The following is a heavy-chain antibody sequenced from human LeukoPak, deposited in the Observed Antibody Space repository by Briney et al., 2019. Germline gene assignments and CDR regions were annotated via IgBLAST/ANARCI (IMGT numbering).Heavy chain of an antibody. J-gene: IGHJ5*02. Sequence: GASVKVSCKASGYTFTGYYMHWVRQAPGQGLEWMGWINPNSGGTNYAQKFLGRVTMTRNTSISTAYMELSRLRSDDTAVYYCARARRYNWNSSGFDPWGQGTLVTVSS. CDR1: GYTFTGYY. CDR3: ARARRYNWNSSGFDP. D-gene: IGHD1-7*01. V-gene: IGHV1-2*02. CDR2: INPNSGGT.